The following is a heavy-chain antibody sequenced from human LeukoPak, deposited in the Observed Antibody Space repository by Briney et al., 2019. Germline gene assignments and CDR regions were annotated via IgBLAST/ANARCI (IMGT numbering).Heavy chain of an antibody. V-gene: IGHV1-46*01. Sequence: ASVKVSCKASGYTFTSYYIHWVRRAPGQGLEWMGIINPGGGSTSYAQNFQGRVTMTRDMSTSTVYMELSSLRSEDTAVYYCARASHGDYGFYYYYMDVWGKGTTVTVSS. D-gene: IGHD4-17*01. CDR2: INPGGGST. J-gene: IGHJ6*03. CDR3: ARASHGDYGFYYYYMDV. CDR1: GYTFTSYY.